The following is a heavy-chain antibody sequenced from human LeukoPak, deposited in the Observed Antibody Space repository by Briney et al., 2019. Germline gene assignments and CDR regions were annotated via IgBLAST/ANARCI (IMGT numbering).Heavy chain of an antibody. CDR3: ARSRSGSYYNCWFDP. D-gene: IGHD3-10*01. CDR2: IYYSGST. Sequence: PSETLSLTCTVSGGSISTYYWSWIRQPPGKGLEWIGSIYYSGSTYYNPSLKSRVTISVDTSKNQFSLKLSSVTAADTAVYYCARSRSGSYYNCWFDPWGQGTLVTVSS. CDR1: GGSISTYY. J-gene: IGHJ5*02. V-gene: IGHV4-59*05.